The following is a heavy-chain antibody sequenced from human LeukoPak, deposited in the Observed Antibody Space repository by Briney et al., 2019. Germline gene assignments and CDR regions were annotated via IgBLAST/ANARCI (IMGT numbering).Heavy chain of an antibody. D-gene: IGHD3-22*01. J-gene: IGHJ4*02. Sequence: GGSLRLSCAASGFTFSSYGMHWVRQAPGKGLEWVAVISYDGSNKYYADSVKGRFTISRDNPKNTLYLQMNSLRAEDTAVYYCAKRAALVVITPPDYWGQGTLVTVSS. CDR1: GFTFSSYG. CDR2: ISYDGSNK. V-gene: IGHV3-30*18. CDR3: AKRAALVVITPPDY.